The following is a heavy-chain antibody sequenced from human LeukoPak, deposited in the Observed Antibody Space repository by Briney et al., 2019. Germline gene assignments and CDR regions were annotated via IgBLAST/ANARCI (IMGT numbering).Heavy chain of an antibody. Sequence: GESLKISCEGSGSRFTSYWISWVRQMPGKGLEWMGRIDPSSSYTAYSPSFQGHVTISVDKSINTVHLQWSSLTASDTAMYYCARSDSGDRRWGQGTLVTVSS. CDR2: IDPSSSYT. V-gene: IGHV5-10-1*01. CDR1: GSRFTSYW. CDR3: ARSDSGDRR. D-gene: IGHD4-17*01. J-gene: IGHJ4*02.